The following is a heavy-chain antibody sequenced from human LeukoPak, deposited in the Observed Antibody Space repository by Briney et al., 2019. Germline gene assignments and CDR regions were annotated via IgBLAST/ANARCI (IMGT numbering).Heavy chain of an antibody. J-gene: IGHJ4*02. Sequence: GGSLRLSCAASGFTLSTYDMHWVRQPTGEGLEWVSMIYRAGDTYYPGSVKGRFTISRDNAKNSLYLQMNSLRAEDTAVYYCARAPTRAEPFDYWGQGTLVTVSS. V-gene: IGHV3-13*01. CDR1: GFTLSTYD. D-gene: IGHD1-14*01. CDR3: ARAPTRAEPFDY. CDR2: IYRAGDT.